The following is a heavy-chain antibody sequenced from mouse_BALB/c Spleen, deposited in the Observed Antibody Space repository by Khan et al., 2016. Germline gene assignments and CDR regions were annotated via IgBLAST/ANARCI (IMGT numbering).Heavy chain of an antibody. D-gene: IGHD2-12*01. V-gene: IGHV1-42*01. CDR1: GYSFTGYG. J-gene: IGHJ2*01. CDR2: IYPGYGST. Sequence: VQLQQSGPELAKPGASVKISCKASGYSFTGYGMNWVKQSPGKGLEWIGAIYPGYGSTGYPQKFKGKATLTVDKSSSTAYMQLRSLTSEDSAVYYCARGGCYDPFYDWGQGTTLTVSS. CDR3: ARGGCYDPFYD.